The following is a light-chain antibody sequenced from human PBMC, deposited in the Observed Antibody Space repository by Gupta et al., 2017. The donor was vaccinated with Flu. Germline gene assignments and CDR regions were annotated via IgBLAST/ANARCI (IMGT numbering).Light chain of an antibody. Sequence: SYWVTQPPPVSVSPGPTARITFTGDALPKKCAYWYQKRSGQAPVLVTYEDNKRPSGIPERFAGASSGTMATLTISGGHVEDEADYYCYSADSDSNSYVFGTGTKVTVL. J-gene: IGLJ1*01. V-gene: IGLV3-10*01. CDR3: YSADSDSNSYV. CDR2: EDN. CDR1: ALPKKC.